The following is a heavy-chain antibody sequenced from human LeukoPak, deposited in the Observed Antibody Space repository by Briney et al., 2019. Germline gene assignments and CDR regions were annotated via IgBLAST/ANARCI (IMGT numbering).Heavy chain of an antibody. Sequence: PSETLSLTCIVSGGSISSYYWSWIRQPPGKGLEGIGYIYYSGSTNYNPSLKSRVTISVDTSKNQFSLKLSPVTAADTAVYHCARVARNWNDVGGWFDPWGQGTLVTVSS. V-gene: IGHV4-59*01. CDR1: GGSISSYY. CDR3: ARVARNWNDVGGWFDP. D-gene: IGHD1-1*01. J-gene: IGHJ5*02. CDR2: IYYSGST.